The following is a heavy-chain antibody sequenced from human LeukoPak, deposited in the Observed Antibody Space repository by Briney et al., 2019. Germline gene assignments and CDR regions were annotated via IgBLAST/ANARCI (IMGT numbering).Heavy chain of an antibody. CDR3: ARLWASYYYGSGSYYDY. Sequence: SETLSLTCTVSGGSISSSYWSWIRQPPGKGLEWIGEINHSGSTNYNPSLKSRVTISVDTSKNQFSLKLSSVTAADTAVYYCARLWASYYYGSGSYYDYWGQGTLVTVSS. V-gene: IGHV4-34*01. CDR2: INHSGST. J-gene: IGHJ4*02. D-gene: IGHD3-10*01. CDR1: GGSISSSY.